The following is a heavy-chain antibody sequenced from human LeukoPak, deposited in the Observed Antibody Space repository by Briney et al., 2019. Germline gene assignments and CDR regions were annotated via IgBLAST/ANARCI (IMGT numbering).Heavy chain of an antibody. CDR3: ARDPPRYCSGGSCYVYYYYYMDV. D-gene: IGHD2-15*01. Sequence: GASVKVSCKASGGTFSSYAINWVRQAPGQGLEWMGGIIPIFGTSNYAQKFQGRVTMTTDTSTSTAYMELRSLRSDDTAVYYCARDPPRYCSGGSCYVYYYYYMDVWGKGTTVTVSS. CDR1: GGTFSSYA. J-gene: IGHJ6*03. CDR2: IIPIFGTS. V-gene: IGHV1-69*05.